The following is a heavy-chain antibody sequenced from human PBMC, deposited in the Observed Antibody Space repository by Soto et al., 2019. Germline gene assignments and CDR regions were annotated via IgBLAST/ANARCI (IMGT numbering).Heavy chain of an antibody. D-gene: IGHD3-9*01. J-gene: IGHJ4*02. CDR2: ISPHNFNT. CDR3: ARDEGGYDILTGYYKAHHFDY. V-gene: IGHV1-18*01. CDR1: GYTFTHFY. Sequence: ASVKVSCKASGYTFTHFYITWVRQAPGQGLEWMGAISPHNFNTNYAQKFRGRVTLTTEKSTNTAYMDLRSLASDDTAVYYCARDEGGYDILTGYYKAHHFDYWGQGVPVTVSS.